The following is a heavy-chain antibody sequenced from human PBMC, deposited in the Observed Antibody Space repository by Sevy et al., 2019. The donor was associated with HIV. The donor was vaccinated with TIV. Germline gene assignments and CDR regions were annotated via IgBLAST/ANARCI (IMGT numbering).Heavy chain of an antibody. J-gene: IGHJ5*02. V-gene: IGHV1-24*01. D-gene: IGHD2-15*01. CDR1: GYSLSKLS. CDR2: LDPRNGEI. CDR3: ATVGLGYYSGSSYYQGDWFDP. Sequence: ASVKVSCKVFGYSLSKLSMHWVRQAPGKGLEWMGSLDPRNGEITYAQTLQGRVTMTEDTSTDTAYMELSGLTSEDTATYYCATVGLGYYSGSSYYQGDWFDPWGQGTLVTVSS.